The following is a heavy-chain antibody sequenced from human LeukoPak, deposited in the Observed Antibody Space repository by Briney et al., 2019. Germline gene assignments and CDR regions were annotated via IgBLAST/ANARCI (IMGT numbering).Heavy chain of an antibody. CDR1: GFTFSSYG. V-gene: IGHV3-30*18. CDR3: AKGQEGIEAAGSDY. J-gene: IGHJ4*02. CDR2: ISYDGSNK. D-gene: IGHD6-13*01. Sequence: GRSLRLSCAASGFTFSSYGMHWVRQAPGKGLEWVAVISYDGSNKYYADSVKGRFTISRDNSENTLYLQMNSLRAEDTAVYYCAKGQEGIEAAGSDYWGQGTLVTVSS.